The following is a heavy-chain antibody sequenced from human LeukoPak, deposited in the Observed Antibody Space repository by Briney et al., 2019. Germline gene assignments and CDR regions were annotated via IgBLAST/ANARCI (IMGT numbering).Heavy chain of an antibody. Sequence: GESLKISCKGSGYSFTSYWIGWGRQMPGKRLEWMGIIYPGDSDTSSSPSFQGQVTISADKSIRTAHLQWSSLKASDTAMYYCARRGYSYGNNWFDPWGQGTLVTVSS. CDR3: ARRGYSYGNNWFDP. J-gene: IGHJ5*02. CDR1: GYSFTSYW. V-gene: IGHV5-51*01. CDR2: IYPGDSDT. D-gene: IGHD5-18*01.